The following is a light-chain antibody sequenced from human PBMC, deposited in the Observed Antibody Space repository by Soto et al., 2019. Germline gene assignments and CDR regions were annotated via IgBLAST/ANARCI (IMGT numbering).Light chain of an antibody. Sequence: LTQPASVSGSPGQSITFSCTGTSSDVGGYNYVSWYQHHPGKAPKLMIYEVSNRPSGVSNRFSGSKSGNTASLTISGLQAEDEADYYCSSYTSSSTRNVVFGGGTKVTVL. V-gene: IGLV2-14*01. J-gene: IGLJ2*01. CDR3: SSYTSSSTRNVV. CDR1: SSDVGGYNY. CDR2: EVS.